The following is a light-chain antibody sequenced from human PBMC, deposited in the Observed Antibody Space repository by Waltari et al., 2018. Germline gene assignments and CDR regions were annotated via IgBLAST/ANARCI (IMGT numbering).Light chain of an antibody. CDR1: SSDVGSYTL. Sequence: QSALTQPASVSGSPGQSITISCPGTSSDVGSYTLVSWYQQHPGKAPKLMIYEGSKRPSGVSNRFSGSKSGNTASLTLSGLQAEDEADYYCCSYAGSSTHVFGTGTKVTVL. J-gene: IGLJ1*01. CDR3: CSYAGSSTHV. CDR2: EGS. V-gene: IGLV2-23*01.